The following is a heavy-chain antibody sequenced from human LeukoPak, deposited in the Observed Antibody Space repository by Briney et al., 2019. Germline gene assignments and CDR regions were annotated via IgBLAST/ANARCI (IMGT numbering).Heavy chain of an antibody. CDR1: GFTFSSYA. CDR3: ARAWSNWFDP. CDR2: ISYDGSNK. J-gene: IGHJ5*02. Sequence: PGRSLRLSCAASGFTFSSYAMHWVRQAPGKGLEWVAVISYDGSNKYYADSVKGRLTISRDNSKNTLYLQMNSLRAEDTAVYYCARAWSNWFDPWGQGTLVTVSS. D-gene: IGHD3-3*01. V-gene: IGHV3-30-3*01.